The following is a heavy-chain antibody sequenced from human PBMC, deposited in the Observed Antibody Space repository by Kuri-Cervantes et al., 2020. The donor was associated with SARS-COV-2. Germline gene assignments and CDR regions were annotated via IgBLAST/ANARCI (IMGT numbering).Heavy chain of an antibody. D-gene: IGHD7-27*01. V-gene: IGHV1-69*04. CDR2: IIPILGTA. CDR1: GYTFTSYD. Sequence: SVKVSCNASGYTFTSYDINWVRQATGQGLEWMGRIIPILGTANYAQKFQGRVTITADKSTSTAYMELRSLRSDDTAVYYCARERTGEADYWGQGTLVTVSS. CDR3: ARERTGEADY. J-gene: IGHJ4*02.